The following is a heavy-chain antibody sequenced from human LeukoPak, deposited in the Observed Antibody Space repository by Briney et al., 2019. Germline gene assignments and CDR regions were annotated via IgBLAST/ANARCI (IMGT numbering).Heavy chain of an antibody. D-gene: IGHD3-10*01. CDR2: ISGSGGST. V-gene: IGHV3-23*01. J-gene: IGHJ4*02. Sequence: GGSLRLSCAASGFTFSSYAMSWVRQAPGKGLEWVSAISGSGGSTYYADSVKGRFTISRDNSKNTMYLQMNSLRAEDTAVYYCAKDLGYGSGSYFFDYWGQGTLVTVSS. CDR3: AKDLGYGSGSYFFDY. CDR1: GFTFSSYA.